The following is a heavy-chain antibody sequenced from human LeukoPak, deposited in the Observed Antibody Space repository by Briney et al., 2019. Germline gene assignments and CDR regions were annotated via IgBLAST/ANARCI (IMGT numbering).Heavy chain of an antibody. J-gene: IGHJ5*02. CDR3: AGDHSSSWYAYNWFDP. CDR2: ISYSGST. D-gene: IGHD6-13*01. Sequence: PSETLSLTCTVSGGSISSSSYYWGWIRQPPGKGLEWIGSISYSGSTYYNPSLKSRVTISVDTSKNQFSLKLSSVTAADTAVYYCAGDHSSSWYAYNWFDPWGQGTLVTVSS. V-gene: IGHV4-39*07. CDR1: GGSISSSSYY.